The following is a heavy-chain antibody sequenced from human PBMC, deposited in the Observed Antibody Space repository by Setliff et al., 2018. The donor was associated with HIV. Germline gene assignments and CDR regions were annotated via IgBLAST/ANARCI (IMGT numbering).Heavy chain of an antibody. CDR1: GVSISSQY. CDR3: ARDRVELSWDGELNYMDV. D-gene: IGHD3-10*01. J-gene: IGHJ6*03. CDR2: IYYNVNN. V-gene: IGHV4-59*11. Sequence: PSETLSLTCTVSGVSISSQYWSWIRQPPGKGLEWIGFIYYNVNNNYNPSLKSRVIISGDTFKNQFSLKLRSVTAADTAVYYCARDRVELSWDGELNYMDVWGKGTTVTVSS.